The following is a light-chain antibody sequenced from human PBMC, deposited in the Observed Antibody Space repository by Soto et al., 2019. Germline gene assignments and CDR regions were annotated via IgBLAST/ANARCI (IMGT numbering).Light chain of an antibody. CDR3: HQYGSSTLT. CDR2: GAS. CDR1: QSVSSSY. Sequence: EIVLTQSPGTLSLSPGERATLSCRASQSVSSSYLAWYQQKPGQAPRLLIYGASSRATGIPDRFSGSGSGTDFTLIISRLEPEDFAVYYCHQYGSSTLTFGPGTKVDIK. V-gene: IGKV3-20*01. J-gene: IGKJ3*01.